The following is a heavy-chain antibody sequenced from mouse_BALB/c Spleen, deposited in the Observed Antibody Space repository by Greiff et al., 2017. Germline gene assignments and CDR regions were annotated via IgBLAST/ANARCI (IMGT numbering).Heavy chain of an antibody. CDR3: NACYGNYRYFDV. V-gene: IGHV14-4*02. CDR1: GFNIKDYY. J-gene: IGHJ1*01. Sequence: DVKLQESGAELVRSGASVKLSCTASGFNIKDYYMHWVKQRPEQGLEWIGWIDPENGDTEYAPKFQGKATMTADTSSNTAYLQLSSLTSEDTAVYYCNACYGNYRYFDVWGAGTTVTVSS. CDR2: IDPENGDT. D-gene: IGHD2-1*01.